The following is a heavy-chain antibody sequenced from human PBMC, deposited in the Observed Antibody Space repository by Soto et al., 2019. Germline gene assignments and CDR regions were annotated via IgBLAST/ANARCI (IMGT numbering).Heavy chain of an antibody. CDR2: INPSGGST. V-gene: IGHV1-46*01. CDR1: GYTFTSYY. J-gene: IGHJ4*02. Sequence: ASVKVSCKASGYTFTSYYMHWVRQAPGQGLEWMGIINPSGGSTSYAQKFQGRVTMTTDTSTNTAYMELRSLRSDDTAVYFCARDRLGATGDYWGQGTLVTVSS. CDR3: ARDRLGATGDY. D-gene: IGHD1-26*01.